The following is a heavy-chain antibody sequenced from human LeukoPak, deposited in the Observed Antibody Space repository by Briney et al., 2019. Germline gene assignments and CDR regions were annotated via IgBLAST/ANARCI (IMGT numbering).Heavy chain of an antibody. Sequence: GASVKVSCKASGYTFTSYAINWVRQAPGQGLEWMGWINTNSGNPTYAQASTGRLVFSLDTSVNTAYLQISSLKAEDTAVYFCARGMTTVTSLNGMDVXGXGTXVTVSS. CDR1: GYTFTSYA. CDR3: ARGMTTVTSLNGMDV. D-gene: IGHD4-17*01. J-gene: IGHJ6*04. V-gene: IGHV7-4-1*02. CDR2: INTNSGNP.